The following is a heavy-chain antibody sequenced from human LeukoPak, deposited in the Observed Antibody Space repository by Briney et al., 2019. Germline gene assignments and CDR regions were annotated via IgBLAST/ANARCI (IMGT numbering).Heavy chain of an antibody. V-gene: IGHV4-30-4*01. D-gene: IGHD3-22*01. J-gene: IGHJ5*02. Sequence: SETLSLTCTVSGGSISSGDYYWSWIRQPPGKGREWIGYIYYSGSTYYNPSLKSRVTISVDTSKNQFSLKLSSVTAADTAVYYCARGDYYDSSGYLNWFDPWGQGTLVTVSS. CDR3: ARGDYYDSSGYLNWFDP. CDR2: IYYSGST. CDR1: GGSISSGDYY.